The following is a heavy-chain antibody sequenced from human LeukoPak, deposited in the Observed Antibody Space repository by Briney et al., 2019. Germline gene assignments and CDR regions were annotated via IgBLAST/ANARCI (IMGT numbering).Heavy chain of an antibody. J-gene: IGHJ6*02. CDR3: AINPITIFGVVTTMDV. Sequence: ASVKVSCKASGYTFTGYYMHWVRQAPGQGLEWMGWINPNSGGTNYAQKFQGRVTMTRDTSISTAYMELSRLRSDDTAVYYCAINPITIFGVVTTMDVWGQGTTVTVSS. V-gene: IGHV1-2*02. D-gene: IGHD3-3*01. CDR2: INPNSGGT. CDR1: GYTFTGYY.